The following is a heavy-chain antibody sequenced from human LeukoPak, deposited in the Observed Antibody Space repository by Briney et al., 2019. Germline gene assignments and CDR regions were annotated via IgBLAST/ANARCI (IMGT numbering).Heavy chain of an antibody. D-gene: IGHD4-17*01. CDR1: GYTFTGYY. J-gene: IGHJ4*02. CDR2: INPNNGGT. CDR3: ARDLMTTVTSSPH. Sequence: ASVKVSCKASGYTFTGYYMHWVRQAPGQGLEWMGWINPNNGGTNYAQKFQGGVTMTRDTSISTAYMELSRLRSDDTAVYYCARDLMTTVTSSPHWGQGTLVTVSS. V-gene: IGHV1-2*02.